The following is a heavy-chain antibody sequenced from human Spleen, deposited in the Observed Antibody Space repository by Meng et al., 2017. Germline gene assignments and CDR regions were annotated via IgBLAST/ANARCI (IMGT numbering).Heavy chain of an antibody. CDR2: ISSSGSTI. D-gene: IGHD4-11*01. Sequence: GESLKISCAASGFTFSTYEMNWVRQAPGKGLEWVSYISSSGSTIYYADPVKGRFTISRDNAKNSLYLQMSSLRAEDTAIYYCAKGASNYVGAPVDYWGQGNLVTVSS. CDR3: AKGASNYVGAPVDY. CDR1: GFTFSTYE. V-gene: IGHV3-48*03. J-gene: IGHJ4*02.